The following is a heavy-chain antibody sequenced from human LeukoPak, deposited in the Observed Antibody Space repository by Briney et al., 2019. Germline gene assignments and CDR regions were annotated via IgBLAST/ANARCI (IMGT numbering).Heavy chain of an antibody. J-gene: IGHJ4*02. V-gene: IGHV1-18*01. CDR2: ISTYNGNT. Sequence: ASVKVSCTASGYTFSRYAINWVRQAPGQGLEWMGWISTYNGNTNYAQKLQGRVTMTTDTSTTTAYMELRSLRSDDTAVYYCARQDSSGYYYFDYWGQGTLVTVSS. D-gene: IGHD3-22*01. CDR3: ARQDSSGYYYFDY. CDR1: GYTFSRYA.